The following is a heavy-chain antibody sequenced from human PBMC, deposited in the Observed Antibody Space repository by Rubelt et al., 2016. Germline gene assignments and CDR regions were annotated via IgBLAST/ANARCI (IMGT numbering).Heavy chain of an antibody. CDR1: GFTFSSYA. Sequence: SCAASGFTFSSYAMTWVRQAPGKGLEWVSGIRSRGNGAYYADSVKGRFTISRDNSKNTPYLQMNSLRVEDTAVYYWVRGGADLYYYGMDVWGQGTTVTVS. CDR2: IRSRGNGA. V-gene: IGHV3-23*01. CDR3: VRGGADLYYYGMDV. D-gene: IGHD3-16*01. J-gene: IGHJ6*02.